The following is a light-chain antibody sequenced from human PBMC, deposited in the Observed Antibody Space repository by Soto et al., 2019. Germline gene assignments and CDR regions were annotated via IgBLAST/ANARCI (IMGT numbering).Light chain of an antibody. V-gene: IGKV1-39*01. CDR2: ASS. J-gene: IGKJ1*01. Sequence: DIPMTQSPSSLSASVGDRVTITCRASQSISIYLNWYQQIPGKAPKLLIYASSSLQGGVPSRFSGSGSGTNFTLTISSLQPEDFATYYFQQSYSSPSTFGQGTKVEIK. CDR3: QQSYSSPST. CDR1: QSISIY.